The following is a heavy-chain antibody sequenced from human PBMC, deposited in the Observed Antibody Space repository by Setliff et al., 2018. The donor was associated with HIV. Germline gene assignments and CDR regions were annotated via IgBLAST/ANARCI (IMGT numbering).Heavy chain of an antibody. CDR3: ARLAHPRYSGNYYGTSAGTFDY. J-gene: IGHJ4*02. CDR2: ISGGGDDT. Sequence: PGGSLRLSCAASGSGFTFSSYAMSWVRQAPGKGLEWVSGISGGGDDTSDADSVKGRFTISRDNSKNTVYLQMNSLRADDTAVYFCARLAHPRYSGNYYGTSAGTFDYWGQGTLVTVSS. CDR1: GSGFTFSSYA. D-gene: IGHD1-26*01. V-gene: IGHV3-23*01.